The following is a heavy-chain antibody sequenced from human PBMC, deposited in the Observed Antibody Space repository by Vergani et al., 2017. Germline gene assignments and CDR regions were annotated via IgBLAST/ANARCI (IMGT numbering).Heavy chain of an antibody. J-gene: IGHJ6*03. CDR3: AKAYTTASYYYYDMDV. V-gene: IGHV3-23*01. CDR1: GFTFSSYA. CDR2: ISGSGGST. D-gene: IGHD1-14*01. Sequence: EVQLLESGGGLVQPGGSLRLSCAASGFTFSSYAMSWVRQAPGKGLEWVSAISGSGGSTYYADSVKGRFTISRDNSKNTLYLQMTSLRAEDTAVYYCAKAYTTASYYYYDMDVWGKGTTVTVSS.